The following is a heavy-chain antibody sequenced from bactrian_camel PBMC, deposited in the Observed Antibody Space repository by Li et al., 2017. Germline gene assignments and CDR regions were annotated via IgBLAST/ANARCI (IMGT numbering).Heavy chain of an antibody. Sequence: HVQLVESGGGLVQSGGSLRLSCTASRWTPSIPAMSWVRQAPGKGLEWVSGISTGGDGHTFHADSVKGRFTISRDTAKNTLALQMSDLKVEDTGKYYCARRGVCTEYSWWKDEYTSYGQGTQVTVS. D-gene: IGHD2*01. CDR2: ISTGGDGHT. J-gene: IGHJ4*01. CDR1: RWTPSIPA. V-gene: IGHV3S7*01.